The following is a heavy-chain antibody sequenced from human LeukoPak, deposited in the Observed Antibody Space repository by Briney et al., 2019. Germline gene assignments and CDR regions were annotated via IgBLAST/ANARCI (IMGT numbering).Heavy chain of an antibody. CDR1: GGSFSGYY. V-gene: IGHV4-34*01. CDR3: ARRGSSWYERWFDP. Sequence: SETLSHTCAVYGGSFSGYYWSWIRQPPGKGLEWIGEINHSGSTNYNPSLKSRVTISVDTSKNQFSLKLSSVTAADTAVYYCARRGSSWYERWFDPWGQGTLVTVSS. D-gene: IGHD6-13*01. J-gene: IGHJ5*02. CDR2: INHSGST.